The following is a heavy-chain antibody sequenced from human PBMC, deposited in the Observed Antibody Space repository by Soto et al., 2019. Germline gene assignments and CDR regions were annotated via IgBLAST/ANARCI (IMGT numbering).Heavy chain of an antibody. J-gene: IGHJ4*02. CDR3: ARVRIAAAFYYFDY. V-gene: IGHV4-61*05. CDR2: IYYSGST. D-gene: IGHD6-13*01. Sequence: SETLSLTCTVSGGSISSSSYYWGWIRQPPGKGLEWIGYIYYSGSTNYNPSLKSRVTISVDTSKNQFSLKLSSVTAADTAVYYCARVRIAAAFYYFDYWGQGTLVTVSS. CDR1: GGSISSSSYY.